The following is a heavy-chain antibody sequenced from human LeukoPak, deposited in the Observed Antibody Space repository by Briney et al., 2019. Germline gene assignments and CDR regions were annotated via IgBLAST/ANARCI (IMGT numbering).Heavy chain of an antibody. CDR1: GFSYNTHG. CDR2: IWSDGVNK. CDR3: ARVDSTYSSSSPIDY. J-gene: IGHJ4*02. D-gene: IGHD6-6*01. Sequence: PGGSLRLSCAASGFSYNTHGMHWIRQAPGKGLEWVAFIWSDGVNKYHAHSVEGRFTISRDNSKNTLFLQMNSLRAEDTAVYYCARVDSTYSSSSPIDYWGQGTLVTASS. V-gene: IGHV3-33*01.